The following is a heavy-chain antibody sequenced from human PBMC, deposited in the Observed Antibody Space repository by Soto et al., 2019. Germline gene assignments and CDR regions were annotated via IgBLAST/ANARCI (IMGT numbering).Heavy chain of an antibody. J-gene: IGHJ6*02. V-gene: IGHV4-4*02. CDR3: ARDHSSSWYGALAHYYYYYGRDV. CDR2: IYHSGST. D-gene: IGHD6-13*01. Sequence: SETRSLTCAVSGVSISSSNWWSWVRQPPGKGLEWIGEIYHSGSTNYNPSKNGRATRLVNKSKTQFSLKLSAVTTGNTAVNYCARDHSSSWYGALAHYYYYYGRDVWGQGTRVT. CDR1: GVSISSSNW.